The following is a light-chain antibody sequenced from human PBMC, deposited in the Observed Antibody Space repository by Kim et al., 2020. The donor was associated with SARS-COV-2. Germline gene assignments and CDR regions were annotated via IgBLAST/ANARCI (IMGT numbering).Light chain of an antibody. J-gene: IGKJ2*01. V-gene: IGKV3-11*01. CDR2: DAS. CDR1: QRVSDF. CDR3: QQRSNWPPMYT. Sequence: GERATLSCRASQRVSDFVAWYQQTAGQAPRLLIYDASNRATGMAARFSGSGSGTDFTLTISSLEPEEFAVYYCQQRSNWPPMYTFGQGTKLEI.